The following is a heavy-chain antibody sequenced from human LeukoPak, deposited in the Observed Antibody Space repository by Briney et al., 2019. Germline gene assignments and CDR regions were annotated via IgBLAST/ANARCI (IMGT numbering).Heavy chain of an antibody. CDR2: ISAYNGNT. CDR1: GYTFTSYG. V-gene: IGHV1-18*01. D-gene: IGHD5-24*01. CDR3: ARVRDGYNFDY. J-gene: IGHJ4*02. Sequence: ASVKVSCKASGYTFTSYGISWVRRAPGQGLEWMGWISAYNGNTNYAQKLQGRVTMTTDTSTSTAYMELSSLRSEDTAVYYCARVRDGYNFDYWGQGTLVTVSS.